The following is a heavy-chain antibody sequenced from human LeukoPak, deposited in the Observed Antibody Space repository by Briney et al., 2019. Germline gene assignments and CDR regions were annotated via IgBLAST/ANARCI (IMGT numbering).Heavy chain of an antibody. CDR3: ARPRWLVQAFDI. V-gene: IGHV4-34*01. Sequence: SETLSLTCAVYGGSFSGYYWSWIRQPPGKGLEWIGEINHSGSTNYNPSLKSRVTISVDTSKNQFSLKLSSVTAADTAVYYCARPRWLVQAFDIWGQGTMVTVSS. CDR2: INHSGST. CDR1: GGSFSGYY. J-gene: IGHJ3*02. D-gene: IGHD3-9*01.